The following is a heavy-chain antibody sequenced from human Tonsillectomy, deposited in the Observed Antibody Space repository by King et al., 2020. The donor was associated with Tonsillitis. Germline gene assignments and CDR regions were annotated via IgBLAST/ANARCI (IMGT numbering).Heavy chain of an antibody. CDR1: GFTFSSYW. Sequence: VQLVESGGGLVQPGGSLRLSCAASGFTFSSYWMHWVRQAPGKGLVWVSRINNDGSTTTYADSLKGRFTISRDNAKNTLYLQMNRLRAEDTAVYYCARAQSWLTHGYMDVWGKGTTVTVSS. J-gene: IGHJ6*03. D-gene: IGHD5-24*01. V-gene: IGHV3-74*01. CDR3: ARAQSWLTHGYMDV. CDR2: INNDGSTT.